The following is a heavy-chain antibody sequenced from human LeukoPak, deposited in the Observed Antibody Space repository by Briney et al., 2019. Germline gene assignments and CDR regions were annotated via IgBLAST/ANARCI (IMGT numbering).Heavy chain of an antibody. V-gene: IGHV3-11*01. J-gene: IGHJ4*02. D-gene: IGHD4-17*01. Sequence: GGSLRLSCAASGLIFSDYYMSWIRQAPGKGLEWISYISSSDNTIFYADSVKGRFTISRDNAKNSLYLQMNSLRAEDTAFYYCAXDLTTVXXXDFGGQGTLXTVSS. CDR3: AXDLTTVXXXDF. CDR2: ISSSDNTI. CDR1: GLIFSDYY.